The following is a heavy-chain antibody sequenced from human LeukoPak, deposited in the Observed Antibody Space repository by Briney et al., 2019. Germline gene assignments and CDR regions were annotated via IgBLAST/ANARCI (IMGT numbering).Heavy chain of an antibody. V-gene: IGHV3-30*18. Sequence: GGSLRLSRAASRFTFNSYGIHWVRQAPGKGLEWVAVISYDGSYKYYADSVKGRFTISRDNSKNTLYLQMKSLRAEDTAVFYCAKDRSPYSFDYWGQGTLVTVSS. J-gene: IGHJ4*02. CDR3: AKDRSPYSFDY. CDR1: RFTFNSYG. CDR2: ISYDGSYK.